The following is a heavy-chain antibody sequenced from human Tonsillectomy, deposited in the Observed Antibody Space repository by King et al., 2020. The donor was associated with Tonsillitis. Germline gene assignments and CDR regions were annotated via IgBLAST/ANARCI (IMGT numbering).Heavy chain of an antibody. Sequence: VQLVESGGGVVQPGRSLQLSCAASGFTFSSYVLHWGRQAPGKGLEWVAVISYDGSNKYYADSVKGRFTFSRDNSKNTLYLQMNSLRAEDTAMYYCAREQFGGSRAFDYWGKGTLVPVSS. CDR3: AREQFGGSRAFDY. CDR2: ISYDGSNK. V-gene: IGHV3-30-3*01. D-gene: IGHD1-26*01. CDR1: GFTFSSYV. J-gene: IGHJ4*02.